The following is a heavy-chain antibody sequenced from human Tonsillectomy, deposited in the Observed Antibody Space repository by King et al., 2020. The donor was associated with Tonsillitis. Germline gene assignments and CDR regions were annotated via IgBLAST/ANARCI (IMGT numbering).Heavy chain of an antibody. CDR3: ARGYYYDSSGYGY. V-gene: IGHV3-21*01. D-gene: IGHD3-22*01. CDR2: ISSSSSYI. J-gene: IGHJ4*02. Sequence: VQLVESGGGLVKPGGSLRLSCAASGFTFSSYTMNWVRQAPGKGLEWVSSISSSSSYIYYADSVKGRFTISRDNAKNSLYLQMTSLRAEDTAVYYCARGYYYDSSGYGYWGQGTLVTVSS. CDR1: GFTFSSYT.